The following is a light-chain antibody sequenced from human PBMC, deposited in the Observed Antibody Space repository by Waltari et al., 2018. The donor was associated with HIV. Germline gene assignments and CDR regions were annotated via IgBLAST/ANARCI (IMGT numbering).Light chain of an antibody. V-gene: IGLV2-14*01. CDR2: EVS. J-gene: IGLJ1*01. CDR1: SRDVGCYNY. CDR3: SSYTSSSTSHV. Sequence: QSALTQPASVSGSPGQSITISCPGTSRDVGCYNYFSWYQQHPGKAPKLMIYEVSNRPSGVSTRFSGSKSGNTASLTISGLQAEDEADYYCSSYTSSSTSHVFGTGTKVTVL.